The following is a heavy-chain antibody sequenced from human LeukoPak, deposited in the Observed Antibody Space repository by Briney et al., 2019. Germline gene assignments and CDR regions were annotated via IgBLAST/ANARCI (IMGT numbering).Heavy chain of an antibody. V-gene: IGHV3-7*03. CDR2: INSDGSEG. CDR3: ARSSYSSSSSV. J-gene: IGHJ3*01. Sequence: GGSLRLSCAVSGFTFSGFWMSWSRQAPGQGLEWVASINSDGSEGYYADVVKGRFTISRDNAKNSLYLQINSLRAEDTAVYYCARSSYSSSSSVWGQGTMVTVSS. CDR1: GFTFSGFW. D-gene: IGHD6-6*01.